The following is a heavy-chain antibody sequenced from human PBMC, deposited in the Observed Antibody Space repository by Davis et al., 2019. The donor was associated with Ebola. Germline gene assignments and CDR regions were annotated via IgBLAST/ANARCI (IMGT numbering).Heavy chain of an antibody. J-gene: IGHJ5*01. CDR1: GASFSGHY. CDR2: TNHSGST. CDR3: ARGYYLFEY. Sequence: SETLSLTCAVYGASFSGHYWSWIRQPPGKGLGWIGETNHSGSTHYNPSLKSRVTLSVDTSKNQFSLKVNSVTAADTAMYYGARGYYLFEYWGHGRLVTVSS. V-gene: IGHV4-34*01. D-gene: IGHD1-26*01.